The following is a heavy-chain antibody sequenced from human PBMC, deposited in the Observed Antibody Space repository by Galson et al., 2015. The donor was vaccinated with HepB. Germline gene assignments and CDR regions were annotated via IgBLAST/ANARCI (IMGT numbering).Heavy chain of an antibody. D-gene: IGHD4/OR15-4a*01. Sequence: KASGYTFTTNGISWVRQAPGQGLEWMGWISANSGNTKYAQNFQERVTLTRDTSTSTVYLELRNLRSDDTAAYYCARDRDYRFDYWGQGTLVTVSS. J-gene: IGHJ4*02. CDR1: GYTFTTNG. CDR3: ARDRDYRFDY. CDR2: ISANSGNT. V-gene: IGHV1-18*04.